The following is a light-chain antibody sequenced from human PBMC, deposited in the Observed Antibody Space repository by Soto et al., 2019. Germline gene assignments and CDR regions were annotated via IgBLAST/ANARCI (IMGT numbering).Light chain of an antibody. J-gene: IGKJ3*01. CDR1: QSVSSNY. V-gene: IGKV3-20*01. CDR3: QQYGNSPET. Sequence: EIVLTQSPGTPSLSPGERATLSCRASQSVSSNYLAWYQQKPGQAPSLLIYGASSRATGIPDRFSGSGSGTDFTLTISRLEPEDFAMYYCQQYGNSPETFGPGTKVDIK. CDR2: GAS.